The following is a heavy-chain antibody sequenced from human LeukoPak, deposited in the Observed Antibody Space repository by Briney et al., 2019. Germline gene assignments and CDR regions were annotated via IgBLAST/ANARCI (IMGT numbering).Heavy chain of an antibody. V-gene: IGHV1-2*02. CDR1: GYTFTGYY. CDR3: ARDHAAYSSSWYDFDY. D-gene: IGHD6-13*01. CDR2: INPNSGGT. Sequence: ASVKVSCKASGYTFTGYYMHWVRQAPGQGLEWMGCINPNSGGTNYAQKFQGRVTMTRDTSISTAYMELSRLRSDDTAVYYCARDHAAYSSSWYDFDYWGQGTLVTVSS. J-gene: IGHJ4*02.